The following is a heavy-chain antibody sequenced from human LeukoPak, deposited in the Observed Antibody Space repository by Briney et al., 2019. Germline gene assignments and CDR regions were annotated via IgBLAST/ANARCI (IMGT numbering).Heavy chain of an antibody. D-gene: IGHD7-27*01. CDR2: ISTSDSTI. V-gene: IGHV3-48*01. J-gene: IGHJ4*02. CDR3: ARGPRNYFDY. Sequence: GGSLRLSCAASGFTFSSYSLNWVRQAPGKGLEWVSYISTSDSTIYYADSVKGRFTISRDKAKNSLYLQMNSLRAEDTAVYYCARGPRNYFDYWGQGTLVTVSS. CDR1: GFTFSSYS.